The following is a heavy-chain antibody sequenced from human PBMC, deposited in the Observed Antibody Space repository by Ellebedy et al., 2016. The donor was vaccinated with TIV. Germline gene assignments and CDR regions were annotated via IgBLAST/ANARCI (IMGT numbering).Heavy chain of an antibody. CDR1: GFTFSSYA. Sequence: GESLKISXAASGFTFSSYAMHWVRQAPGKGLEWVAVISYDGSNKYYADSVKGRFTISRDNSNNTLYLQMNSLRAEDTAVYYCAKDLYYYDSSGYYWGQGTLVTVSS. CDR3: AKDLYYYDSSGYY. J-gene: IGHJ4*02. CDR2: ISYDGSNK. V-gene: IGHV3-30-3*01. D-gene: IGHD3-22*01.